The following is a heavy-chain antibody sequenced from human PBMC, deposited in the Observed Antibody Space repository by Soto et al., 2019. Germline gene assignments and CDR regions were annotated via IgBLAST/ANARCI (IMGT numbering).Heavy chain of an antibody. CDR1: GFDFSTNG. J-gene: IGHJ1*01. CDR2: SWYDGSKE. CDR3: ARDNDDSSGSPQYFHL. D-gene: IGHD2-8*01. Sequence: QVQLVESGGGVVQPGRSLRLYCRGSGFDFSTNGLNWVRQAPGKGLEWVAISWYDGSKEYYADAVKGRFTISRDNSKNTLFLKMIRLRVDDSAVYYCARDNDDSSGSPQYFHLWGRGTLVSVSS. V-gene: IGHV3-33*01.